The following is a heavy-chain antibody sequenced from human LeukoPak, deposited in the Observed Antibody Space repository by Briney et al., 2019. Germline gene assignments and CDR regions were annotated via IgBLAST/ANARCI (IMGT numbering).Heavy chain of an antibody. Sequence: GGSLRLSCAASGFTFSIYWMHWVRQPPGKGLVWVPRINSDGSSTSYADSVKGRFTISRDNAKNTLYLQMNSLRVEDTALYYCARDAPGNTALDYWGQGSLVTVSS. CDR1: GFTFSIYW. D-gene: IGHD5-18*01. J-gene: IGHJ4*02. CDR2: INSDGSST. V-gene: IGHV3-74*01. CDR3: ARDAPGNTALDY.